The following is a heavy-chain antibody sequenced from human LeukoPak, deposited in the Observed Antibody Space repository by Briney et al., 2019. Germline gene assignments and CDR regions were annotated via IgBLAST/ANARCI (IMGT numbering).Heavy chain of an antibody. J-gene: IGHJ6*02. CDR2: ISGSGGST. Sequence: GGSLRLSCAASGFTFSSYAMSWVRQAPGKGLEWVSAISGSGGSTYYADTVMGRFTISRDNSKNTLYLQMNSLRAEDTAVYYCAKLQSDGLRTYYGMDVWGQGTTVTVSS. CDR3: AKLQSDGLRTYYGMDV. V-gene: IGHV3-23*01. CDR1: GFTFSSYA. D-gene: IGHD4-17*01.